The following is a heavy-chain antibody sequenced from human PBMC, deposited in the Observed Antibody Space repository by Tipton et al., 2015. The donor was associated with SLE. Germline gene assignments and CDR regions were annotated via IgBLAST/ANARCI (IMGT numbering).Heavy chain of an antibody. CDR3: AVAIDYGGFDI. Sequence: QVQLVQSGAEVKKPGASVKVSCKASGYTFTSYGINWVRQAPGQGLEWMGWISAYNGNTNYAQKLQGRVTMTRDTSTTTAYMGLRSLRSDDTAVYYCAVAIDYGGFDIWGQGTMVTVSS. J-gene: IGHJ3*02. V-gene: IGHV1-18*01. CDR2: ISAYNGNT. D-gene: IGHD4/OR15-4a*01. CDR1: GYTFTSYG.